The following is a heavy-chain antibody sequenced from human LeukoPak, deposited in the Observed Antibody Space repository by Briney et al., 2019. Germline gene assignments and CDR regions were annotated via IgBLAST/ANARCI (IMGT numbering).Heavy chain of an antibody. D-gene: IGHD5-24*01. Sequence: GRSLRLSCAASGFTFSSYAMHWVRQAPGKGLEWVTIISYDGGYKYYADSVKGRLTISRDNAESSVYLQVNSLRVEDTAVYYCVRGDKRDYWGQGTLVTVSS. CDR2: ISYDGGYK. J-gene: IGHJ4*02. CDR1: GFTFSSYA. V-gene: IGHV3-30*04. CDR3: VRGDKRDY.